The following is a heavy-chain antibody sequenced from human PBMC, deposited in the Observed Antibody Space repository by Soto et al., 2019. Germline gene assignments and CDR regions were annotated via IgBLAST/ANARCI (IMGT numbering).Heavy chain of an antibody. J-gene: IGHJ6*02. CDR3: ARGPIVVVAARPYYGMDV. CDR1: GYTFTSYG. Sequence: LVKVACKASGYTFTSYGSSWVRQAPGQGLEWMGGIIPIFGTANYAQKFQGRVTITADESTSTAYMELSSLRSEDTAVYYCARGPIVVVAARPYYGMDVWGQGTTVTVSS. CDR2: IIPIFGTA. D-gene: IGHD2-15*01. V-gene: IGHV1-69*13.